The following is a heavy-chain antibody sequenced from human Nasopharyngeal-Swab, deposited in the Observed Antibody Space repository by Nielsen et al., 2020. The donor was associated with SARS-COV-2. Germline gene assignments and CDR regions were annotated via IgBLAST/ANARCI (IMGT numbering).Heavy chain of an antibody. Sequence: GESLKISCTASGFTFGDYSMSWVRQAPGKGLEWVGFIRIKANGGTTEYAASVKGRFTISRDDSKSIAYLQLNSLKTEDTAVYYCTREYDDSWYAEIFDYWGQGTLVTVSS. D-gene: IGHD6-13*01. CDR1: GFTFGDYS. CDR2: IRIKANGGTT. J-gene: IGHJ4*02. CDR3: TREYDDSWYAEIFDY. V-gene: IGHV3-49*04.